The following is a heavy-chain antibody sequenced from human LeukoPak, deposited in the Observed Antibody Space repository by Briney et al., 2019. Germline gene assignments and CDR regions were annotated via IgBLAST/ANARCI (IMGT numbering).Heavy chain of an antibody. CDR2: ISSSGSTI. D-gene: IGHD5-12*01. CDR1: GFTFSDYY. V-gene: IGHV3-11*01. CDR3: ARDRLATLWYFDL. J-gene: IGHJ2*01. Sequence: GSLRLSCAASGFTFSDYYMSWIRQAPGKGLEWVSYISSSGSTIYYADSVKGRFTISRDNAKNSLYLQMNSLRAEDTAVYYCARDRLATLWYFDLWGRGTLVTVSS.